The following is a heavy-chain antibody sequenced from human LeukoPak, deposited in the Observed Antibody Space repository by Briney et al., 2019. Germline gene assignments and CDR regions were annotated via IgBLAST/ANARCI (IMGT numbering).Heavy chain of an antibody. J-gene: IGHJ3*02. CDR3: ATVSGYSYESNDAFDI. CDR2: LYSGGST. D-gene: IGHD5-18*01. CDR1: GFTVSSNY. V-gene: IGHV3-53*04. Sequence: GGSLRLSCAASGFTVSSNYMIWLRQAPGKGLEWVSVLYSGGSTYYADSVKGRFTISRHNPKNTLYLQMNRLRAEDTAVYYCATVSGYSYESNDAFDIWGQGTMVTVSS.